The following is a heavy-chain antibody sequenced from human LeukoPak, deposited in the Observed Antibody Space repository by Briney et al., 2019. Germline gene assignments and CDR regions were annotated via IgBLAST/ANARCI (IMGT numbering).Heavy chain of an antibody. J-gene: IGHJ4*02. Sequence: GGSLRLSCAASGFTFSSYAMSWVRQVPGKGLEWVSAISGSGGSTYYADSVKGRFTISRDNSKNTLYLQMNSLRAEDTAVYYCAKGVSYYYDSSGYVNWGQGTLVTVSS. CDR2: ISGSGGST. D-gene: IGHD3-22*01. V-gene: IGHV3-23*01. CDR3: AKGVSYYYDSSGYVN. CDR1: GFTFSSYA.